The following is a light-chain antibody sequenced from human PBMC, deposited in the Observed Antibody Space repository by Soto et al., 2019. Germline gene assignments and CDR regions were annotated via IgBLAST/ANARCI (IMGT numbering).Light chain of an antibody. CDR2: ENN. Sequence: QLVLTQPPSASGTPGQRVSISCSGSSSNIGRDPVNWYQHLPGTAPKLLIYENNQRPSGVPDRFSGSKSGTSASLAISGLQSEDEADYFCAGWDADLRGFVFGTGTKVTVL. CDR1: SSNIGRDP. J-gene: IGLJ1*01. CDR3: AGWDADLRGFV. V-gene: IGLV1-44*01.